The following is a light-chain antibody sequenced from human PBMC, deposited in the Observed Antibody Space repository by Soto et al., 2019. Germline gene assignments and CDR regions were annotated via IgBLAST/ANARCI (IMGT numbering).Light chain of an antibody. Sequence: DIQMTQSPSTLSASVGDRVTMTFRASQSISSWLAWYQQKPGKAPKLLIYKASSLESGVPSRFSGSGSGTEFTLTISSLQPDDFATYYCQQYNSYSRTFGQGTKVDIK. CDR1: QSISSW. CDR3: QQYNSYSRT. CDR2: KAS. J-gene: IGKJ1*01. V-gene: IGKV1-5*03.